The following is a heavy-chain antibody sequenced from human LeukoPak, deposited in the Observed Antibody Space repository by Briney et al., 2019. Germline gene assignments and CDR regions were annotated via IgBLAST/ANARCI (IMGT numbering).Heavy chain of an antibody. CDR2: INPNSGGT. D-gene: IGHD3-10*01. J-gene: IGHJ3*02. CDR1: GYTFTGYY. V-gene: IGHV1-2*02. Sequence: ASVKVSCKASGYTFTGYYMHWVRQAPGQGLEWMGWINPNSGGTNYAQKFQGRVTMTRDTSISTAYMELSRLRSDDTAVYYCARARSGVLLWFGELLLDAFDIWGQGTMVTVSS. CDR3: ARARSGVLLWFGELLLDAFDI.